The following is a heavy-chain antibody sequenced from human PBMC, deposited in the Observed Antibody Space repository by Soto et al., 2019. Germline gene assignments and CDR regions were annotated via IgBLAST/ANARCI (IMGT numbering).Heavy chain of an antibody. CDR1: VFTFISYE. J-gene: IGHJ4*02. Sequence: PGWSLRLSCASSVFTFISYEMNWVRQAPGKGLEWVSYISSSGSTIYYADSVKGRFTISRDNAKNSLYLQMNSLRAEDTAVYYCAGSLPPLDYWGQGTLVTVSS. V-gene: IGHV3-48*03. CDR3: AGSLPPLDY. CDR2: ISSSGSTI.